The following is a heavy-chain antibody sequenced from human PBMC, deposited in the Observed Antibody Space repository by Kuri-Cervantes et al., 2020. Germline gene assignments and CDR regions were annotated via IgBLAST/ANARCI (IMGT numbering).Heavy chain of an antibody. J-gene: IGHJ4*02. CDR1: GGSISSGGYY. CDR3: ARYRRGEGKGFDY. V-gene: IGHV4-61*08. Sequence: ESLKISCTVSGGSISSGGYYWSWIRQHPGKGLEWIGYIYYSGSTNYNPSLKSRVTVSVDTSKNQFSLKLNSVTAADTAVYFCARYRRGEGKGFDYWGQGTLVTVSS. D-gene: IGHD1-14*01. CDR2: IYYSGST.